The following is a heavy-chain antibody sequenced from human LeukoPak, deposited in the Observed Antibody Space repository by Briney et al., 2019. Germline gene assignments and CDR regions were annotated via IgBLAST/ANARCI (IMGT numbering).Heavy chain of an antibody. CDR2: ISSSSSYI. Sequence: GGSLRLSCAASGFTFSSYSMNWVRQAPGKGLEWVSSISSSSSYIYYADSVKGRFTISRDNAKNSLYLQMNSLGAEDTAVYYCARVRGGYLIDYWGQGTLVTVSS. J-gene: IGHJ4*02. V-gene: IGHV3-21*01. CDR3: ARVRGGYLIDY. D-gene: IGHD5-12*01. CDR1: GFTFSSYS.